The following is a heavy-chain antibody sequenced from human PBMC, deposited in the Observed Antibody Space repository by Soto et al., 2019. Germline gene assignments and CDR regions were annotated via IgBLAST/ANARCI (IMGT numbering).Heavy chain of an antibody. V-gene: IGHV4-30-2*01. CDR2: IYHSGST. D-gene: IGHD6-19*01. CDR1: GGSISSGGYS. J-gene: IGHJ4*02. CDR3: ARGGSSGWLFDY. Sequence: PSETLSLTXAVSGGSISSGGYSWSWIRQPPGKGLEWIGYIYHSGSTYYNPSLKSRVTISVDRSKNQFSLKLSSVTAADTAVYYCARGGSSGWLFDYWGQGTLVTVSS.